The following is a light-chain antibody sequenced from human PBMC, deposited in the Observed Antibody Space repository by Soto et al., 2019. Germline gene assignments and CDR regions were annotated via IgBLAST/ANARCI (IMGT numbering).Light chain of an antibody. CDR1: TSDFGFYNY. J-gene: IGLJ1*01. CDR3: SSYTSSTDYV. CDR2: EVT. V-gene: IGLV2-14*01. Sequence: QSALTQPASVSGSPGQSITISCTGATSDFGFYNYVSWYQHHPGKAPKLLIYEVTNRHSGVSNRFSGSKSGNTASLTISGLQAEDEADYYCSSYTSSTDYVFGTGTKVTVL.